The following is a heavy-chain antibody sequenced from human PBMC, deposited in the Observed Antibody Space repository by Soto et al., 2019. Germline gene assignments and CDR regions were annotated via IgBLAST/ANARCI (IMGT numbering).Heavy chain of an antibody. V-gene: IGHV1-69*06. D-gene: IGHD2-2*02. CDR1: GSRLSNYA. J-gene: IGHJ4*02. Sequence: SVQVSCTLSGSRLSNYAISWVLLAPRHGLEWLGRIIPIFNSTKYAHSYHGRVTITADKSTSTASLELSSLRSDDTAVYYCAREGRVKKAIHNGPGSTLYRGPATLLTV. CDR2: IIPIFNST. CDR3: AREGRVKKAIHNGPGSTLY.